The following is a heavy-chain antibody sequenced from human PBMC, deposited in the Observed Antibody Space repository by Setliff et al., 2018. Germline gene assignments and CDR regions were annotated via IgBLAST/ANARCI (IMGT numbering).Heavy chain of an antibody. CDR2: IYHSGTT. D-gene: IGHD5-12*01. CDR3: ARESRFGYSGYDCAFDF. Sequence: SETLSLTCTVSGGSITTSSYSWGWIRQPPGKGLEWIGNIYHSGTTYYNPSLKSRLTLSVDTSKNQFSLELNSVTAADAAVYYCARESRFGYSGYDCAFDFWGQGMLVTVSS. V-gene: IGHV4-39*02. J-gene: IGHJ4*02. CDR1: GGSITTSSYS.